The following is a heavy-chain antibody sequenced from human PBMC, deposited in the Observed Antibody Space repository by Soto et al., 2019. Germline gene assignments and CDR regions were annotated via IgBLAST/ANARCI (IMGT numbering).Heavy chain of an antibody. CDR3: VRYCSTTLCNGVATRTFDY. CDR1: RFTFSTYE. J-gene: IGHJ4*02. CDR2: ISSSGYTV. V-gene: IGHV3-48*03. D-gene: IGHD2-2*01. Sequence: GGSLRLSCAASRFTFSTYEMNWVRQAPGRGLEWVSYISSSGYTVYYADSVKGRFTISRDNTRNSLYLQMNSLRDEDTALYYCVRYCSTTLCNGVATRTFDYWGQGTLVTVSS.